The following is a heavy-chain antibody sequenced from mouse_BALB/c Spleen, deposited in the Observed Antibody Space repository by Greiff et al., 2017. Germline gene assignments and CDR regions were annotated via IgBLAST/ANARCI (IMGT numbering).Heavy chain of an antibody. J-gene: IGHJ4*01. Sequence: QVQLKQPGAELVRPGASVKLSCKASGYTFTSYWINWVKQRPGQGLEWIGNIYPSDSYTNYNQKFKDKATLTVDKSSSTAYMQLSSPTSEDSAVYYCTRRGVSDYYAMDYWGQGTSVTVSS. CDR3: TRRGVSDYYAMDY. CDR1: GYTFTSYW. D-gene: IGHD2-10*02. CDR2: IYPSDSYT. V-gene: IGHV1-69*02.